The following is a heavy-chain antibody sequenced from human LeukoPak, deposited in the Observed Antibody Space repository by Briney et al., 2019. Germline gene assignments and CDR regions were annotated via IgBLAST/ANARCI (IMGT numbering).Heavy chain of an antibody. CDR2: IFYTGKN. V-gene: IGHV4-59*08. Sequence: PSETPSLTCAVSGGSINSHYWGWIRQSPGKGLQWIGDIFYTGKNNYNPSLKSRVTISLDTSKDHLSLHLTSVLAADTAIYYCVRRDPGWNYFDYWGQGILVTVSS. D-gene: IGHD6-19*01. CDR1: GGSINSHY. CDR3: VRRDPGWNYFDY. J-gene: IGHJ4*02.